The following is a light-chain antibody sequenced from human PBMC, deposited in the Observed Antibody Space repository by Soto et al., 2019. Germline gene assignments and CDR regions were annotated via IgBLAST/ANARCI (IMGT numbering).Light chain of an antibody. V-gene: IGLV2-14*03. CDR1: SNDVGAYNY. J-gene: IGLJ1*01. Sequence: QSVLNQPASVSGSPGQSITISCTGTSNDVGAYNYVSWYQHHPGKVPKLLIYDVTNRPSGVSDRFSGSKSGNTASLTISGLQAEDEADYYCCSYSRTSPYVFGTGTKVTVL. CDR2: DVT. CDR3: CSYSRTSPYV.